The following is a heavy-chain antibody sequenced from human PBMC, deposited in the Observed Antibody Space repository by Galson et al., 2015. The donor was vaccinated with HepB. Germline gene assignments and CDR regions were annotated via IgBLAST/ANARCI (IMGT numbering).Heavy chain of an antibody. V-gene: IGHV1-18*04. Sequence: SVKVCCKAFGYTFTNYGINWVRQGPGQGLEWMGWISAHNGHTNYAQKFQGRVTMTTDASTTTAYLDLTSLSSEDTAVYYCARGVVGFYDTSGYYSLDNWGQGTLVTVSS. CDR2: ISAHNGHT. CDR3: ARGVVGFYDTSGYYSLDN. J-gene: IGHJ4*02. CDR1: GYTFTNYG. D-gene: IGHD3-22*01.